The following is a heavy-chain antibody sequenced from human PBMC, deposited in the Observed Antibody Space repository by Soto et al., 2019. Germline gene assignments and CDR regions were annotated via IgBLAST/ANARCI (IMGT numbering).Heavy chain of an antibody. CDR3: AKSLVIVDHAYMDV. J-gene: IGHJ6*03. D-gene: IGHD2-21*01. CDR2: IIPIQGTA. CDR1: GGSFTSYI. V-gene: IGHV1-69*08. Sequence: QVQLVQSGAEVKKPGSSVKVSCEASGGSFTSYIFTWVRQAPGQGLEWMGRIIPIQGTANYALKFQDRVTITADKSTNTAYMELRSLRPEDTALYYCAKSLVIVDHAYMDVWGKGTTVTVSS.